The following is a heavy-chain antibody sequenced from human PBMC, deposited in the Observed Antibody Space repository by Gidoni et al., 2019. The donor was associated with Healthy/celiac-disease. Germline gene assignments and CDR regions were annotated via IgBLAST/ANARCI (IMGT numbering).Heavy chain of an antibody. CDR2: SSGSGGST. D-gene: IGHD4-17*01. J-gene: IGHJ4*02. Sequence: EVQLLESGGGLVQPGGSLRLSCAASGFTFISYAMSWVRQAPGKGLEWVSASSGSGGSTYYEDSVKGRFTISRDNSKNTLYLQMNSLRAEDTAVYYCAKDQLPPVTTGVFDYWGQGTLVTVSS. CDR3: AKDQLPPVTTGVFDY. CDR1: GFTFISYA. V-gene: IGHV3-23*01.